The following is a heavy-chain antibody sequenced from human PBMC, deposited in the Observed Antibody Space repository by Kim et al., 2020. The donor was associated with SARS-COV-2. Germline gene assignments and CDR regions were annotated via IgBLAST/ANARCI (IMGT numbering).Heavy chain of an antibody. CDR3: ARAPGGIVVPIGAFDI. J-gene: IGHJ3*02. Sequence: SLKSRVTISVDTSKNQFSRKRSSVPAADTAGYYCARAPGGIVVPIGAFDIWGQGTMVTVSS. V-gene: IGHV4-31*02. D-gene: IGHD3-22*01.